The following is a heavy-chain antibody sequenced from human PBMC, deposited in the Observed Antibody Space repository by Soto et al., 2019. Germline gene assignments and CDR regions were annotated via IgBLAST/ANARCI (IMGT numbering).Heavy chain of an antibody. D-gene: IGHD6-13*01. Sequence: GVSRRLFWAASGFTFSNYGMQWVRQAPGKGLEWVSVISYDGSSKFYAYSEGRFTISIDNSKNTLYLQINRMTAADTALYSCTHGGRQQPPLDCGQRTLVTVSS. V-gene: IGHV3-30*03. J-gene: IGHJ4*02. CDR2: ISYDGSSK. CDR1: GFTFSNYG. CDR3: THGGRQQPPLD.